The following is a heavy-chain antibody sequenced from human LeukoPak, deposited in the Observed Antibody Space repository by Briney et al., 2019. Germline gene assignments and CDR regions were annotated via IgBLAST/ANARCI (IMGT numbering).Heavy chain of an antibody. V-gene: IGHV3-23*01. J-gene: IGHJ3*02. CDR1: GFTFSSYA. CDR2: ISGSSGGT. D-gene: IGHD3-10*01. Sequence: PGGSLRLSCAASGFTFSSYAMSWVRQAPGKGLEWVSAISGSSGGTYYADSVKGRFTISRDNSKNTLYLQMNSLRAEDTAVYYCAKVVSGTFDIWGQGTMVTVSS. CDR3: AKVVSGTFDI.